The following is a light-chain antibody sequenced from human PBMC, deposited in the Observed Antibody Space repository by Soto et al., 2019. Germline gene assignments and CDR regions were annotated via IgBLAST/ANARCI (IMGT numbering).Light chain of an antibody. J-gene: IGKJ4*01. CDR1: QTVSSNY. Sequence: EVVLTQSPATLSLSPGERATLSCGASQTVSSNYLAWYQHKPGLAPRHLMYDASSRATGIPDRCRGSGSGTDFTVTISRLEREDVAVYCCQQYGDSPRGTFGGGTKVEIK. V-gene: IGKV3D-20*01. CDR2: DAS. CDR3: QQYGDSPRGT.